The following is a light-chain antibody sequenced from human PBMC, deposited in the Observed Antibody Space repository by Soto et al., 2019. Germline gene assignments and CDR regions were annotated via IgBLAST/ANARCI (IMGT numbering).Light chain of an antibody. V-gene: IGKV3-20*01. CDR2: GAS. J-gene: IGKJ1*01. Sequence: EIVLTQSPGTLSLSPGEGATLSCRASQTISRFLAWYQQKRGQAPRLLIHGASNRATGIPDRFSGSGSGTDFTLTITRLEPEDFAVYYCQQYGGSPRTFGQGTK. CDR1: QTISRF. CDR3: QQYGGSPRT.